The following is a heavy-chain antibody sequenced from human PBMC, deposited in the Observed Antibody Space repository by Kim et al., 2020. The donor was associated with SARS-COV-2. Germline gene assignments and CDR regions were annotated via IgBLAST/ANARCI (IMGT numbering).Heavy chain of an antibody. D-gene: IGHD1-26*01. Sequence: GGSLRLSCAASGFTFSSYEMNWVRQAPGKGLEWVSYISSSGSTIYYADSVKGRFTISRDNAKNSLYLQMNSLRAEDTAVYYCAREGDSGSYSDYWGQGTLVTVSS. CDR3: AREGDSGSYSDY. CDR1: GFTFSSYE. V-gene: IGHV3-48*03. CDR2: ISSSGSTI. J-gene: IGHJ4*02.